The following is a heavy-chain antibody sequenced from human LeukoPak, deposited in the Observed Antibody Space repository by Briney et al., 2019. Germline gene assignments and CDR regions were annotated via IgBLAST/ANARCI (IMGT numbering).Heavy chain of an antibody. CDR3: AKTGSEDGYSFPLDL. CDR1: GFTFSNFV. CDR2: ISGSGGAT. V-gene: IGHV3-23*01. Sequence: PGGSLRLSCASSGFTFSNFVMTWVRQAPGKGLEWVSTISGSGGATYYANSVQGRFTISRDNSKNTLYLQMSSLRAEDTAVYYCAKTGSEDGYSFPLDLWGQGTLVTVSS. D-gene: IGHD5-24*01. J-gene: IGHJ5*02.